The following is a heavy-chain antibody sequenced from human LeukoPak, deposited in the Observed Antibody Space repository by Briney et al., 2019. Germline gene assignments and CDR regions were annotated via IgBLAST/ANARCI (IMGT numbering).Heavy chain of an antibody. J-gene: IGHJ4*02. D-gene: IGHD3-22*01. CDR1: GFTFSSYG. V-gene: IGHV3-23*01. CDR3: AKDGYYYDSSGYYYGSLFDY. CDR2: ISGSGGST. Sequence: GGSLRLSCAASGFTFSSYGMSWVRQAPGKGLEWVSAISGSGGSTYYADSVKGRFTISRDNSKNTLYLQMNSLRAEDTAVYYCAKDGYYYDSSGYYYGSLFDYWGQGTLVTVSS.